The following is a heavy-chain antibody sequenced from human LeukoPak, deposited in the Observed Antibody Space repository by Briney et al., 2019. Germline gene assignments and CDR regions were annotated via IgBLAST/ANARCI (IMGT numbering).Heavy chain of an antibody. Sequence: RGSLRLSCAASGFTFSSYGMHWVRQAPGKGLEWVAFIRYDGSNKYYADSVKGRFTISRDNSKNTLYLQMNSLRAEDTAVYYCAKARVGATTSGYWGQGTLVTVSS. D-gene: IGHD1-26*01. CDR3: AKARVGATTSGY. J-gene: IGHJ4*02. CDR1: GFTFSSYG. CDR2: IRYDGSNK. V-gene: IGHV3-30*02.